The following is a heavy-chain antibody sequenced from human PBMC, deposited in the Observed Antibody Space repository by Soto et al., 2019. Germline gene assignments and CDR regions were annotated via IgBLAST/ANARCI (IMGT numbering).Heavy chain of an antibody. D-gene: IGHD3-3*01. CDR1: GGSISRYF. V-gene: IGHV4-59*08. CDR3: ARQTYYDFWSGYYTMGGDFDY. Sequence: PSETLSLTCTVSGGSISRYFWSWIRQPPGKGLEWIGYIYYSGSTNYNPSLKSRVTISVDTSKNQFSLKLNSMTAADTAVYYCARQTYYDFWSGYYTMGGDFDYWGQGTLVTVSS. CDR2: IYYSGST. J-gene: IGHJ4*02.